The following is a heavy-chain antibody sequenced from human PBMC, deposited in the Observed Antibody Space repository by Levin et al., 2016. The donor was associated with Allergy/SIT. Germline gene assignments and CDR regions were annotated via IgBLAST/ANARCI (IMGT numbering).Heavy chain of an antibody. J-gene: IGHJ6*02. CDR3: ARSDGSGSLYYYYGMDV. CDR1: GFTFSSYS. Sequence: GGSLRLSCAASGFTFSSYSMNWVRQAPGKGLEWVSSISSSSSYIYYADSVKGRFTISRDNAKNSLYLQMNSLRAEDTAVYYCARSDGSGSLYYYYGMDVWGQGTTVTVSS. CDR2: ISSSSSYI. V-gene: IGHV3-21*01. D-gene: IGHD3-10*01.